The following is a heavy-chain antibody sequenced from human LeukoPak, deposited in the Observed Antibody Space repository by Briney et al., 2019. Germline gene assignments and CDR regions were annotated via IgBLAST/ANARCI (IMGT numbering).Heavy chain of an antibody. J-gene: IGHJ4*02. V-gene: IGHV3-30*02. Sequence: GGSLRLSCAASGFTFSSYGMHWVRQAPGRGLEWVAFIRYDGSNKYYADSVKGRFTISRDNSKNTLYLQMNSLRAEDTAIYYCAKDARSFGGTYFDYWGQGIQVTVSS. D-gene: IGHD4-23*01. CDR1: GFTFSSYG. CDR2: IRYDGSNK. CDR3: AKDARSFGGTYFDY.